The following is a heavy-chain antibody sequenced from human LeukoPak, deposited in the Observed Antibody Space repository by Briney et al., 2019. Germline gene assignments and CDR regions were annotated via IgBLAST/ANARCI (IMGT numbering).Heavy chain of an antibody. D-gene: IGHD3-22*01. CDR1: GFSFSNAW. CDR2: IKSKTDGGTT. V-gene: IGHV3-15*01. Sequence: GGSLRLSCAASGFSFSNAWMSWVRRAPGKGLEWVGRIKSKTDGGTTEYAAPVKGRFTISRDDSKNMVYLQMNSLKTEDTAVYSCTTEFFDSGYNNWGQGTLVTVSS. CDR3: TTEFFDSGYNN. J-gene: IGHJ4*02.